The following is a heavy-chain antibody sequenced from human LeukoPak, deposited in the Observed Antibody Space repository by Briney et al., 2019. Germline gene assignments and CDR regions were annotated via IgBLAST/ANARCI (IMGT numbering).Heavy chain of an antibody. V-gene: IGHV3-21*01. CDR1: GFTFSSSD. CDR2: ISSSSSLI. D-gene: IGHD6-13*01. J-gene: IGHJ4*02. Sequence: GRSLRLSCAASGFTFSSSDMDWVRQAPGKGREWVAFISSSSSLIYYTDSVKGRFTISRDNAKNSLYLQMNSLRAEDTAVYFCAKEGRSTTPGYWGQGTLVTVSS. CDR3: AKEGRSTTPGY.